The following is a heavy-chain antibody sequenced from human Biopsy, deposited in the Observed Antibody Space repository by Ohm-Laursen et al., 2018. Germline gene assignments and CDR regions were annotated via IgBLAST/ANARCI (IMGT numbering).Heavy chain of an antibody. CDR3: VRGRSPATY. CDR1: GGSLNFYY. J-gene: IGHJ4*02. Sequence: TLSLTCTVSGGSLNFYYWSWIRQPPGEGLEWIGYMYYSGSTKYSPSLKNRVTASFDTSRNQFSLKLTSMTPADTAVYYCVRGRSPATYWGQGALVIVSS. D-gene: IGHD3-16*01. V-gene: IGHV4-59*01. CDR2: MYYSGST.